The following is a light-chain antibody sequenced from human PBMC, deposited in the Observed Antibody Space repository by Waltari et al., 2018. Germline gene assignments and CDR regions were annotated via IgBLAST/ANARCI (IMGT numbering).Light chain of an antibody. V-gene: IGKV3-15*01. CDR1: QSVSSN. Sequence: EIVMTQSPATLSVSPGERATLSYRASQSVSSNLAGYQQRPGQAPRLLIYGASTRATGIPVRFSGSGSGTEFTLSISSVQSEDFAVYYCQQYNNWPRAFGQGTKVEIK. J-gene: IGKJ1*01. CDR2: GAS. CDR3: QQYNNWPRA.